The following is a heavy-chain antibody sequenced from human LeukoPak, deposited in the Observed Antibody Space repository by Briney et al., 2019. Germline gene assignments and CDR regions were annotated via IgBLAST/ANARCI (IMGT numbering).Heavy chain of an antibody. CDR2: IYYSGST. CDR3: ARTTGYGGGIDWFDP. J-gene: IGHJ5*02. D-gene: IGHD5-12*01. Sequence: SETLSLTCTVSGGSISSGGYYWSWIRQHPGKGLEWIGYIYYSGSTYYNPSLKSRVTISVDRSKNQFSLKLSSVTAADTAVYYCARTTGYGGGIDWFDPWGQGTLVTVSS. CDR1: GGSISSGGYY. V-gene: IGHV4-31*03.